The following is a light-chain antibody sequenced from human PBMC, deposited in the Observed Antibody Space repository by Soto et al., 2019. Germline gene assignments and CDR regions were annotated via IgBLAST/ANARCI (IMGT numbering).Light chain of an antibody. CDR3: QQYGSSPRT. CDR2: GAS. Sequence: ATLSCRASQSISSSYLAWYQQKPGQAPRLLIYGASTRATGIPDRFSGSGSGTDFTLTISRLESEDFAVYYCQQYGSSPRTFGQGTKVDIK. CDR1: QSISSSY. J-gene: IGKJ1*01. V-gene: IGKV3-20*01.